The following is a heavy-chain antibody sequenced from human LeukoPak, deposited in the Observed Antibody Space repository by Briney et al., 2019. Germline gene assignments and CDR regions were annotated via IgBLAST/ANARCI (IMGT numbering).Heavy chain of an antibody. CDR2: ISGSGGST. CDR1: GFTFSSYE. CDR3: AKAAAVVVITGDYFDY. J-gene: IGHJ4*02. D-gene: IGHD3-22*01. V-gene: IGHV3-23*01. Sequence: GGSLRLSCAASGFTFSSYEMNWVRQAPGKGLEWVSAISGSGGSTYYADSVKGRFTISRDNSKNTLYLQMNSLRAEDTAVYYCAKAAAVVVITGDYFDYWGQGTLVTVSS.